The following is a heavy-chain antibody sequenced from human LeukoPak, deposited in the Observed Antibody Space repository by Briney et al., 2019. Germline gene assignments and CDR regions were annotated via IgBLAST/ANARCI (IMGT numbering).Heavy chain of an antibody. J-gene: IGHJ4*02. V-gene: IGHV4-34*01. CDR2: INHSGST. D-gene: IGHD3-16*02. Sequence: PSETLSLTCAVYGGSFSGYYWSWIRQPPGKGLEWIGEINHSGSTNYNPSLKSRVTISVDTSKNQFPLKLSSVTAADTAVYYCARVYDYVWGSYRYYFDYWGQGTLVIVSS. CDR3: ARVYDYVWGSYRYYFDY. CDR1: GGSFSGYY.